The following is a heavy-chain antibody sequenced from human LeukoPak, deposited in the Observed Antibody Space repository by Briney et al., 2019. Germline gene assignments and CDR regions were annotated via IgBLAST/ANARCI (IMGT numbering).Heavy chain of an antibody. V-gene: IGHV1-18*01. J-gene: IGHJ6*02. D-gene: IGHD2-15*01. Sequence: ASVKVSCKASGYTFTSYGISWVRQAPGQGLEWMGWISAYNGNTNYAQKLQGRVTMTTDTSTSTAYMELRSLRSDDTAVYYRARGQLGYCSGGSCRSQGYYYYYYGMDVWGQGTTVTVSS. CDR1: GYTFTSYG. CDR3: ARGQLGYCSGGSCRSQGYYYYYYGMDV. CDR2: ISAYNGNT.